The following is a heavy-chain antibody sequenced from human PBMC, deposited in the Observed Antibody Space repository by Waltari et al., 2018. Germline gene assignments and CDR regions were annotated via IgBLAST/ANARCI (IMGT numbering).Heavy chain of an antibody. J-gene: IGHJ4*02. V-gene: IGHV4-34*01. CDR1: GGSFSGYY. Sequence: QVQLQQWGAGLLKPSETLSLTCAVYGGSFSGYYWSWIRQPPGKGLEWIGEINHSGSTNYNPSLKSRVTISGDTSKNQFSRKLSSVTAADTAVYYCARRSLYSGERLGYWGQGTLVTVSS. CDR3: ARRSLYSGERLGY. CDR2: INHSGST. D-gene: IGHD3-10*01.